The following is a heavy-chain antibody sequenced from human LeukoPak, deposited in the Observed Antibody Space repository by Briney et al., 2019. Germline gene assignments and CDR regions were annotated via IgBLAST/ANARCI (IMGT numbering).Heavy chain of an antibody. J-gene: IGHJ2*01. CDR3: ARYGVTTTRDWYFDL. CDR2: IYYSGST. D-gene: IGHD4-17*01. V-gene: IGHV4-59*08. CDR1: GGSLSSYY. Sequence: SETLSLTCTVSGGSLSSYYWSWIRQPPGKGLEWIGYIYYSGSTNYNPSLKSRVTISVDTSKNQFSLKLSSVTAADTAVYYCARYGVTTTRDWYFDLWGRGTLVTVSS.